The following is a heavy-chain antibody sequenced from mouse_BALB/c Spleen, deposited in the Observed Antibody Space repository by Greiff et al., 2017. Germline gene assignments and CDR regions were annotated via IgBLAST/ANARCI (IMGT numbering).Heavy chain of an antibody. CDR3: TRSGYYGSNWFAY. CDR1: GYTFTSYY. V-gene: IGHV1S81*02. D-gene: IGHD1-1*01. CDR2: INPSNGGT. Sequence: QVQLQQSGAELVKPGASVKLSCKASGYTFTSYYMYWVKQRPGQGLEWIGEINPSNGGTNFNEKFKSKATLTVDKSSSTAYMQRSSLTSEDSAVYYCTRSGYYGSNWFAYWGQGTLVTVSA. J-gene: IGHJ3*01.